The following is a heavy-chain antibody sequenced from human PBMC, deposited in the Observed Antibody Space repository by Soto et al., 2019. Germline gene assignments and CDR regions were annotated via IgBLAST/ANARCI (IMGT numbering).Heavy chain of an antibody. V-gene: IGHV3-30*18. Sequence: QVQLVESGGGVVQPGTSLRLSCAASGFTFSSYAMHWVRQAPGKGLEWVAIMSYDGNNQYYADSVKGRFTISRDNLKNTVHLQMNSLRVEDTAVYYCAKALGELSPESFDYWGQGILVSVSS. CDR3: AKALGELSPESFDY. J-gene: IGHJ4*02. CDR1: GFTFSSYA. CDR2: MSYDGNNQ. D-gene: IGHD3-16*02.